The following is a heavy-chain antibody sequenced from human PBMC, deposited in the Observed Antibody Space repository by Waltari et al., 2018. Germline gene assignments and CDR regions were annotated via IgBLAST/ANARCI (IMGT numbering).Heavy chain of an antibody. CDR1: GYTFTSYY. CDR3: VRGSSGWYGTDF. D-gene: IGHD6-19*01. CDR2: INPSGGST. Sequence: QVQLVQSGAEVKKPGASVKVSCKASGYTFTSYYMHWVRQAPGQGLEWMGIINPSGGSTSYAQKFQGRVTMTRDTSTSTVYMELSSLRIEDTAIYYCVRGSSGWYGTDFWGQGTLVTVSS. J-gene: IGHJ4*02. V-gene: IGHV1-46*01.